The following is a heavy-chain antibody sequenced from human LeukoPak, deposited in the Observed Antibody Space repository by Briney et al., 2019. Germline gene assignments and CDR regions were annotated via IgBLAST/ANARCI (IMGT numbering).Heavy chain of an antibody. Sequence: GESLRLSCAASGFTFSTYAMTWVRQALGKGLEWVSSISGGGAGSTNYADSVKGRVSISRDNSKNTLYLQLNSLRVEDTAVYFCAKGYSSGWYFFDSWGQGTLVTVSP. J-gene: IGHJ4*02. CDR2: ISGGGAGST. V-gene: IGHV3-23*01. CDR3: AKGYSSGWYFFDS. CDR1: GFTFSTYA. D-gene: IGHD6-19*01.